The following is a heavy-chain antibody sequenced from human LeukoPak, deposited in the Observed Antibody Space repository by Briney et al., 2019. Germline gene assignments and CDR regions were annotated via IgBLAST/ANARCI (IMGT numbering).Heavy chain of an antibody. CDR2: ISRSSSTI. CDR1: GFTFSDYE. D-gene: IGHD2-15*01. J-gene: IGHJ4*02. V-gene: IGHV3-48*03. Sequence: GGSLRLSCAASGFTFSDYEMNWVRQAPGKGLEWVSYISRSSSTIYYADSVKGRFTISRDNAKNSLYLQMNSLRAEDTAVYYCARAYSPFDYWGQGTLVTVSS. CDR3: ARAYSPFDY.